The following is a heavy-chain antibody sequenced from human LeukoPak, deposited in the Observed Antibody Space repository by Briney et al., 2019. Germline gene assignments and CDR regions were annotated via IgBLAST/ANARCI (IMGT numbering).Heavy chain of an antibody. CDR2: ISSNGGST. V-gene: IGHV3-64*01. J-gene: IGHJ4*02. CDR1: GFTFSSYA. CDR3: ARVGRSHSSSWYSESHDFDY. D-gene: IGHD6-13*01. Sequence: GGSLRLSCAASGFTFSSYAMHWVRQAPGKGLEYVSAISSNGGSTYYANSVKGRFTISRDNSKNTLYLQMGSLRAEDMAVYYCARVGRSHSSSWYSESHDFDYWGQGTLVTVSS.